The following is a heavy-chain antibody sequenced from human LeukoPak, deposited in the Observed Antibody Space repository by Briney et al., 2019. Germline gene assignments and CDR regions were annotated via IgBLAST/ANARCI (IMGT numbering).Heavy chain of an antibody. Sequence: TGGPLRLSCATSGFSFSSYAMSWVRQAPGKGLEWVSAMSSSDDGRYYAASVRGRFTISRDTSRSTLYLQMNSLRAEDAVVYYCAKAPVTSCRGAFCYPFDYWGQGTLVTVSS. CDR3: AKAPVTSCRGAFCYPFDY. J-gene: IGHJ4*02. CDR2: MSSSDDGR. V-gene: IGHV3-23*01. CDR1: GFSFSSYA. D-gene: IGHD2-15*01.